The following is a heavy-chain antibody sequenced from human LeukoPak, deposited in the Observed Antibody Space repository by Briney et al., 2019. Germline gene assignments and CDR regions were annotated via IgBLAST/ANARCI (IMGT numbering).Heavy chain of an antibody. CDR1: GYTFTGYY. V-gene: IGHV1-2*02. CDR2: IDPNSGGT. CDR3: ARGVGSGWYFDL. D-gene: IGHD3-10*01. J-gene: IGHJ2*01. Sequence: GASVKVSCKASGYTFTGYYMHWVRQAPGQGLEWMGWIDPNSGGTNYAKNFQGRVTMTRDTSITTAYMELRGLRSDDTAVYYCARGVGSGWYFDLWGRGTLVTVSS.